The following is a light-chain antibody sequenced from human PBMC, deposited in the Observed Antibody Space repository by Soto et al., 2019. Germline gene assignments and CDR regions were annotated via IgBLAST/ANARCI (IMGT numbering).Light chain of an antibody. CDR3: SSHTTSNTRV. J-gene: IGLJ1*01. Sequence: QSALTQPASVSGSPGQSIAISCTGTSSDVGAYDFVSWYQQHPDKAPTLLIYEVSNRPSGVSDRFSGTKSVNTATLTISGHQAEDEADYYCSSHTTSNTRVFGTGTKLTVL. CDR1: SSDVGAYDF. V-gene: IGLV2-14*03. CDR2: EVS.